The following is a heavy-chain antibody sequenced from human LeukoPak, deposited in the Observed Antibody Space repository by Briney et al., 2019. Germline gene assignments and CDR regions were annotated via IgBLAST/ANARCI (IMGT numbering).Heavy chain of an antibody. D-gene: IGHD6-19*01. J-gene: IGHJ5*02. CDR2: ISYDGNNK. Sequence: GTSLRLSCAASGFPFSSYAMHWVRQAPGKGLEWVALISYDGNNKYYADSVKGRFTISRDNSKNTLYLQMNSLRAEDTAVYYCAKDGASGWYNWFDPWGQGTLVTVSS. CDR1: GFPFSSYA. CDR3: AKDGASGWYNWFDP. V-gene: IGHV3-30-3*01.